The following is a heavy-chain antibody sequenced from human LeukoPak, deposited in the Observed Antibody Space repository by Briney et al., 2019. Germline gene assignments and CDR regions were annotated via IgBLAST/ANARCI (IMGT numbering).Heavy chain of an antibody. J-gene: IGHJ4*02. D-gene: IGHD5-18*01. CDR2: ISSSSSTI. CDR1: GFTFRSYS. V-gene: IGHV3-48*04. Sequence: PGGSLRLFCAACGFTFRSYSKNWVRQAPGKGREWISYISSSSSTIDYADSVKGRFTISRDNAKNSLYLQMNTVRAEDTAVYYCARGRGYNYGYSDYWGQGTVVTVSS. CDR3: ARGRGYNYGYSDY.